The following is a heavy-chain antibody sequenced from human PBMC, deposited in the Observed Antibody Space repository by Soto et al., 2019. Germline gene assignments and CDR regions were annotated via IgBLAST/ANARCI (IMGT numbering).Heavy chain of an antibody. CDR3: ERVERYYYGMDV. D-gene: IGHD3-3*01. Sequence: GGSLRLSCAASGFTFSSYAMHWVRQAPGKGLEWVAVISYDGSNKYYADSVKGRFTISRDNSKNTLYLQMNSLRAEDTAVYYCERVERYYYGMDVWGQGTTVTVSS. V-gene: IGHV3-30-3*01. J-gene: IGHJ6*02. CDR1: GFTFSSYA. CDR2: ISYDGSNK.